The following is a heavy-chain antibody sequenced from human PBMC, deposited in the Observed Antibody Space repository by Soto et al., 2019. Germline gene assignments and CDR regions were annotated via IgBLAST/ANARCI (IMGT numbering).Heavy chain of an antibody. J-gene: IGHJ4*02. V-gene: IGHV4-4*07. Sequence: QVQLQESGPGLVMPSETLSLTCTVYGGSMYSYYWTWIRQPAGKGLEWIGHIDTSGSASPNPSLRSRFTMSLETTKNYFSLKLNSVTAADTAVYYCARESSRSEFDYLGQGTLVTGSS. CDR2: IDTSGSA. CDR3: ARESSRSEFDY. CDR1: GGSMYSYY.